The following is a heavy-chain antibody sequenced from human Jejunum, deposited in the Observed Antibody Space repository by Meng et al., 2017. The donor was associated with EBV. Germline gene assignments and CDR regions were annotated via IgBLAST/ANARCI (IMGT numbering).Heavy chain of an antibody. CDR1: GGSISSSNW. CDR2: IFHIGTT. J-gene: IGHJ5*02. D-gene: IGHD1-26*01. V-gene: IGHV4-4*02. Sequence: QVQLPESGPGLVKPLGTLSRTCAVSGGSISSSNWWSWVRQPPGKGPEWIGEIFHIGTTNYNPTLKSRVTMSVDKSKNHFSLKLTSVTAADTAVYYCARDGGPSGSYAYWFDPWGQGTLVTVSS. CDR3: ARDGGPSGSYAYWFDP.